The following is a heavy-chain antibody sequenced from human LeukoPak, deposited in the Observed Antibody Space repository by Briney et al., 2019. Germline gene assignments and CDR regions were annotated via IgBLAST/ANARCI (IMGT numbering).Heavy chain of an antibody. D-gene: IGHD3-22*01. V-gene: IGHV4-4*07. CDR3: ARDQYIYSDSSGYYDY. J-gene: IGHJ4*02. Sequence: SETLSLTCTVSGDSMSSYYWSWIRQPAGKGLEWIGRIYSSGSTNYNPSLKSRVTMSVDTSKNQFSLKLSSVTAADTAVYYCARDQYIYSDSSGYYDYWGQGTLVTVSS. CDR2: IYSSGST. CDR1: GDSMSSYY.